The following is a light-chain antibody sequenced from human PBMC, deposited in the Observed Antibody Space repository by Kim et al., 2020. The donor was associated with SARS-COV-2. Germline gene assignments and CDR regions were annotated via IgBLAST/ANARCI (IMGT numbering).Light chain of an antibody. J-gene: IGLJ3*02. V-gene: IGLV8-61*01. CDR1: TGSVSTSYY. CDR3: VLYMGSGSVV. Sequence: QTVVTQEPSFSVSPGGTVTLTCGLSTGSVSTSYYPTWYQQTPGQAPRMLIYNTNTRSSGVPGRFSGSILGNKAALTITGAQADDESDYYCVLYMGSGSVVFGGGTQLTVL. CDR2: NTN.